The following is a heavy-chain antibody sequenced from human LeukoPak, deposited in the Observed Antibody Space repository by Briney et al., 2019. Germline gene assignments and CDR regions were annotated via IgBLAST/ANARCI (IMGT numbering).Heavy chain of an antibody. CDR3: ARVTSTYYYDSSGYQDNWFDP. D-gene: IGHD3-22*01. CDR1: GYTFTSYY. CDR2: INPSGGST. Sequence: GASVKVSCKASGYTFTSYYMHWVRQAPGQGLEWMGIINPSGGSTSYAQKFQGRVTMTRDTSTSTVHMELSSLRSEDTAVYYCARVTSTYYYDSSGYQDNWFDPWGQGTLVTVSS. V-gene: IGHV1-46*01. J-gene: IGHJ5*02.